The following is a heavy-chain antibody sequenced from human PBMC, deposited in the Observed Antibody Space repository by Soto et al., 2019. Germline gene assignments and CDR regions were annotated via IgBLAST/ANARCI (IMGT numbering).Heavy chain of an antibody. CDR2: IYWNDDE. CDR1: GFSLSTSGRG. Sequence: QITLKESGPTLVKPTQTLTLTCSFSGFSLSTSGRGVGWIRQPPGKALEWLAVIYWNDDERYNPSLKNSVTITKDTYKNQVVLTMTNMDPVDTATYYCAHRGYGDYPRDNWFDPWGQGTLVTVSS. D-gene: IGHD4-17*01. CDR3: AHRGYGDYPRDNWFDP. V-gene: IGHV2-5*01. J-gene: IGHJ5*02.